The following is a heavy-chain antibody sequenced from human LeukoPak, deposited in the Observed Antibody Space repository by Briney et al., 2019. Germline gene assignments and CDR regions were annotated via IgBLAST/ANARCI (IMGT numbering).Heavy chain of an antibody. J-gene: IGHJ4*02. CDR3: LSLWGGPTAN. D-gene: IGHD1-26*01. V-gene: IGHV3-64D*06. Sequence: GGSLRLSCSASGFTFNSYTMHWVRQPTGKGLDYVSAISSNGGSTYYADSVKGRFTISRDNSKSTLFLQMRSLRAEDTAVYYCLSLWGGPTANWGQGTLVTVSS. CDR1: GFTFNSYT. CDR2: ISSNGGST.